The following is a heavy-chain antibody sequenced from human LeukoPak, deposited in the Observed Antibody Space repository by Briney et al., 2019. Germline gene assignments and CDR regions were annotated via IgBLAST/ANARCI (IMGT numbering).Heavy chain of an antibody. CDR3: ARETSSIAAQKAYYYYYMDV. D-gene: IGHD6-6*01. J-gene: IGHJ6*03. V-gene: IGHV4-4*07. Sequence: SETLSLTCAVYGGSFSGYYWSWIRQPAGKGLEWIGRIYTSGSTNYNPSPKSRVTMSVDTSKNQFSLKLSSVTAADTAVYYCARETSSIAAQKAYYYYYMDVWGKGTTVTVSS. CDR1: GGSFSGYY. CDR2: IYTSGST.